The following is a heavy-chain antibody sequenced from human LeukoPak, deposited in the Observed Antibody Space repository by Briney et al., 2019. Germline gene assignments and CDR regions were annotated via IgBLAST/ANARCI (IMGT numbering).Heavy chain of an antibody. CDR1: GVTPFSHYW. V-gene: IGHV3-74*01. CDR3: ATTVQATGQSFY. J-gene: IGHJ4*02. CDR2: VTGETNT. D-gene: IGHD1-1*01. Sequence: PGGFLRLSCAASGVTPFSHYWIHWVRQAPGKGLEWISHVTGETNTRYADSVKGRFTISRDNAKNTVYLQMNGLRVEDTAVYYCATTVQATGQSFYWGQGALVTVSP.